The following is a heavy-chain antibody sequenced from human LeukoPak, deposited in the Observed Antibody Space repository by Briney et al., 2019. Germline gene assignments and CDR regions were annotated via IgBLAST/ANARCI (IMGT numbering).Heavy chain of an antibody. CDR2: IRADNGDT. D-gene: IGHD4-11*01. CDR3: ARDWPTVIADF. J-gene: IGHJ1*01. V-gene: IGHV1-18*04. Sequence: GASVRVSCNTSGDKFVSHGISWVRQAPGQGLQWLGWIRADNGDTRFAQKFQGRFTMTTDTSTSTAHMELRSLRSDDTAVYYCARDWPTVIADFWGQGTLVTVSS. CDR1: GDKFVSHG.